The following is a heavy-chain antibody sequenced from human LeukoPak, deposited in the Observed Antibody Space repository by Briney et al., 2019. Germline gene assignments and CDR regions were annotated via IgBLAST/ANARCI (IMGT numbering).Heavy chain of an antibody. CDR3: ARGTVTMVDY. D-gene: IGHD3-10*01. V-gene: IGHV3-66*01. J-gene: IGHJ4*02. CDR2: IYSGGST. CDR1: GXTVSSNY. Sequence: GGSLRLSCAASGXTVSSNYMSWVRQAPGRGLEWVSVIYSGGSTYYADSVKGRFTISRDNSKNTLFLQMNSLRAGDTAVYYCARGTVTMVDYWGQGALVTVSS.